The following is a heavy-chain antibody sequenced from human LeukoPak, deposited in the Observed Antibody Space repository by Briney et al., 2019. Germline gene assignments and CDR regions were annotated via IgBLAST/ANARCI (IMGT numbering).Heavy chain of an antibody. Sequence: SETLSLTCTVSGGSISSYYWSWIRQPPGKGLEWIGYIYYSGSTNYNPSLKSRVTISVDTSKNQFSLKLSSVTAADTAVYYRARAYSGYPIDWFDPWGQGTLVTVSS. J-gene: IGHJ5*02. V-gene: IGHV4-59*01. CDR1: GGSISSYY. D-gene: IGHD5-12*01. CDR3: ARAYSGYPIDWFDP. CDR2: IYYSGST.